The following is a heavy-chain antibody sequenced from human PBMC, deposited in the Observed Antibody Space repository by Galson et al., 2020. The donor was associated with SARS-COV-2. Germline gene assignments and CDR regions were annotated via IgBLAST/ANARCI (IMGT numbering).Heavy chain of an antibody. V-gene: IGHV3-15*04. D-gene: IGHD3-9*01. J-gene: IGHJ3*02. CDR2: SEGTTDGETT. CDR1: GINLSKVS. CDR3: TTGYDILTGYDSIDASDI. Sequence: GGSLRLSCAASGINLSKVSMRWVRQAPGKGLEWVGRSEGTTDGETTDYAAPVKGRFIISRDDSRNTLYLHMNSLKTEDTAVYYCTTGYDILTGYDSIDASDIWGQGTMVTVSS.